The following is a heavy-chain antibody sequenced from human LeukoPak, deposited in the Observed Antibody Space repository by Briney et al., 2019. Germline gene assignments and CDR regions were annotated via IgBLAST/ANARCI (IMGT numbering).Heavy chain of an antibody. J-gene: IGHJ6*03. D-gene: IGHD3-22*01. CDR2: INPNSGGT. CDR3: ASGNYYDSSGYYYGYYYYYMDV. V-gene: IGHV1-2*06. CDR1: GYTFTGYY. Sequence: ASVKVPRKASGYTFTGYYMHWVRQAPGQGLEWMGRINPNSGGTNYAQKFQGRVTMTRDTSISTAYMELSRLRSDDTAVYYCASGNYYDSSGYYYGYYYYYMDVWGKGTTVTVSS.